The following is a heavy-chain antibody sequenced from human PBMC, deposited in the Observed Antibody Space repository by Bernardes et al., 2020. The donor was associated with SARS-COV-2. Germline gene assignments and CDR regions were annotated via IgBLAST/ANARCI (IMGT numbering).Heavy chain of an antibody. V-gene: IGHV3-53*01. J-gene: IGHJ6*02. D-gene: IGHD3-9*01. CDR1: GFTISSNY. CDR3: ARCGGILTGLEGGMDV. CDR2: IYSGGST. Sequence: GGSLRLSCAASGFTISSNYMSWVRQAPGKGLEWVSVIYSGGSTYYADSVKGRFTISRDNSKNTVYLQMNSLRAEDTAVYYCARCGGILTGLEGGMDVWGQGTTVTVSS.